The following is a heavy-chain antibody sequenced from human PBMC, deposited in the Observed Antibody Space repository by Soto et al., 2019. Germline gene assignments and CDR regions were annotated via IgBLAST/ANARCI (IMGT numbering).Heavy chain of an antibody. D-gene: IGHD3-22*01. V-gene: IGHV5-10-1*01. CDR2: IDPSDSQT. J-gene: IGHJ4*02. CDR1: GYSFAGYW. CDR3: ARQIYDSDTGPNFQYYFDS. Sequence: GESLKISCKGSGYSFAGYWITWVRQKPGKGLEWMGRIDPSDSQTYYSPSFRGHVTISVTKSITTVFLQWSSLRASDTAMYYCARQIYDSDTGPNFQYYFDSWGQGTSVTVSS.